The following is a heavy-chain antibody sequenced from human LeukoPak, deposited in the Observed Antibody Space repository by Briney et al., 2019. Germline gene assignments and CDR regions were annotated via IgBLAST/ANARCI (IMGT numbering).Heavy chain of an antibody. CDR1: GFTFSSYE. CDR3: ARGYYYDSSGPNWFDP. D-gene: IGHD3-22*01. J-gene: IGHJ5*02. Sequence: PGGSLRLSCAASGFTFSSYEMNWVRQAPGKGLEWVSYTSSSGSTIYYADSVKGRFTISRDNAKNSLYLQMNSLRAEDTAVYYCARGYYYDSSGPNWFDPWGQGTLVTVSS. V-gene: IGHV3-48*03. CDR2: TSSSGSTI.